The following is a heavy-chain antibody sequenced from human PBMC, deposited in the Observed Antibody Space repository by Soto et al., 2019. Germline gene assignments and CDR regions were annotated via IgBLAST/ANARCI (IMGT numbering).Heavy chain of an antibody. D-gene: IGHD6-13*01. CDR1: GYTFTNYG. CDR3: ARGSSPVDFDY. CDR2: INTYNGNT. V-gene: IGHV1-18*01. J-gene: IGHJ4*02. Sequence: QVQLVQSGGEVKKPGASVKVSCKASGYTFTNYGVNWVRQAPGQGLEWMGWINTYNGNTNYAQRLQGRVTLTTDTSTRPAYMELRSLTSDDTAVYYGARGSSPVDFDYWGQGTLVTVSS.